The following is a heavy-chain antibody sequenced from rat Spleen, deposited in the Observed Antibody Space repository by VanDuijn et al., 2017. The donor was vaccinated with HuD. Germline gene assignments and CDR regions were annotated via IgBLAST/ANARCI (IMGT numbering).Heavy chain of an antibody. J-gene: IGHJ2*01. Sequence: EVQLQESGPGLVKPSQSLSLTCSVTGYSITSNYWGWVRQAPGKGLEWIGEINQDSSSIKNSPSLKDKFTISRNNVQNTLYLQMNRLGSEDTAIYYCVREDLGINYWGQGVMVTVSS. CDR3: VREDLGINY. V-gene: IGHV4-2*01. CDR2: INQDSSSI. D-gene: IGHD1-9*01. CDR1: GYSITSNY.